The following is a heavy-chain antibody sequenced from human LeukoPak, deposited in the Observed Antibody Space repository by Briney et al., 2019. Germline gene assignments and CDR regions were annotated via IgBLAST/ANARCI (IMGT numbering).Heavy chain of an antibody. J-gene: IGHJ4*02. V-gene: IGHV3-11*04. D-gene: IGHD3-10*01. CDR1: GFTFSDYY. CDR2: ISSSGSTI. Sequence: GGSLRLSCAASGFTFSDYYMTWIRQAPGKGLEWVSYISSSGSTIYYADSVKGRFTISRDNAKNSLYLQMNSLRAEDTAVYYCARDYYGSGSYSERPFDYWGQGTLVTVSS. CDR3: ARDYYGSGSYSERPFDY.